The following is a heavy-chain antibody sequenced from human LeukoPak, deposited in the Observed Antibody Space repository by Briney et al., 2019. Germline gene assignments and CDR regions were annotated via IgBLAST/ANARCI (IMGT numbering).Heavy chain of an antibody. V-gene: IGHV5-51*01. CDR3: ARHLRRVSAARRNSNWFDP. Sequence: GESLKISCKGSGYSFTSYWIGWVRQLPGKGLEWMGIIYPGDSDTRYSPSFQGQVTISADKSISTAYLQWSSLKASDTAMYYCARHLRRVSAARRNSNWFDPWGQGTLVTVSS. CDR2: IYPGDSDT. CDR1: GYSFTSYW. J-gene: IGHJ5*02. D-gene: IGHD6-25*01.